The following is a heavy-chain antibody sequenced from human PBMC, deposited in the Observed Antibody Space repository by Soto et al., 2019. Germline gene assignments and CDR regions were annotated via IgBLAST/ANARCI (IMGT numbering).Heavy chain of an antibody. CDR2: IWYDGTNK. CDR1: GFTFSSYG. CDR3: ARERGAAAGTRYYYGMDV. J-gene: IGHJ6*02. Sequence: QVQLVESGGGVVQPGRSLRLSCAASGFTFSSYGMHWVRQAPGKGLEWVAVIWYDGTNKYYADSVKGRFTISRDNSKNTLYLQMNSLRAEDTAVYYCARERGAAAGTRYYYGMDVWGQGTTVTVSS. V-gene: IGHV3-33*01. D-gene: IGHD6-13*01.